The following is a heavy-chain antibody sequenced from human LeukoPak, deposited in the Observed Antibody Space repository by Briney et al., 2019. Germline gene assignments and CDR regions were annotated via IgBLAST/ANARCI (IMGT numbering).Heavy chain of an antibody. D-gene: IGHD6-13*01. V-gene: IGHV4-34*01. Sequence: SETLSLTCAVYGGFFSGYYWSWIRRPPGKGLEWIGEINHSGSTNYNPSLKSRVTISVDTSKNQFSLKLSSVTAADTAVYYCARSTSSSWIDYWGQGTLVTVSS. CDR1: GGFFSGYY. CDR3: ARSTSSSWIDY. CDR2: INHSGST. J-gene: IGHJ4*02.